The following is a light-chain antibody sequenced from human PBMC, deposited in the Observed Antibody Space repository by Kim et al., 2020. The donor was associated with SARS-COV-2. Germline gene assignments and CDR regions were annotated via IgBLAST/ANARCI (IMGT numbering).Light chain of an antibody. V-gene: IGLV2-14*03. Sequence: QSALTQPASVSGSPGQSITISCTGTSSDVGGYNYVSWYQQHPGKVPKLMIFDVSNRPSGVSNRFSCSKSGNTASLTISGLQAEDEADYYCSSYTSSSTLEVFGTGTKVTVL. CDR1: SSDVGGYNY. CDR2: DVS. CDR3: SSYTSSSTLEV. J-gene: IGLJ1*01.